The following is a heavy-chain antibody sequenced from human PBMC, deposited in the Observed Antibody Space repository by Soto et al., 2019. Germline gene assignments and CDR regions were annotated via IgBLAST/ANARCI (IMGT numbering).Heavy chain of an antibody. CDR3: AKERRGSGWSVCNF. CDR1: GFTFRDYA. J-gene: IGHJ4*02. V-gene: IGHV3-23*01. CDR2: ISGNGNSA. Sequence: AQLLESGGDLVQPGGSLRLSCAASGFTFRDYAMNWVRQAPGKGLEWVADISGNGNSARHADSVKGRFTISRDNSQNTLYLHMNSLRVDDTAIYYCAKERRGSGWSVCNFWGQGTLVTVSS. D-gene: IGHD6-19*01.